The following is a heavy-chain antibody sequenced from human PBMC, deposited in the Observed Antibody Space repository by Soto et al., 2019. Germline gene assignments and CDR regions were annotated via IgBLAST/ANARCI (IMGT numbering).Heavy chain of an antibody. CDR3: ARVRGVVRFLEWGPYFDD. J-gene: IGHJ4*02. Sequence: SETLSLTCTVSGGSISSGGYYWSWIRQHPGKGLEWIGYIYYSGSTYYNPSLKSRVTISVDTSKNQFSLKLSSVTAADTAVYYCARVRGVVRFLEWGPYFDDWGQGTLVTVSS. CDR1: GGSISSGGYY. CDR2: IYYSGST. V-gene: IGHV4-31*03. D-gene: IGHD3-3*01.